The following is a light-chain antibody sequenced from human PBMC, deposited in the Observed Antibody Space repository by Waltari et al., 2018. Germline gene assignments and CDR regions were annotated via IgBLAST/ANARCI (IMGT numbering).Light chain of an antibody. Sequence: EVVMTQSPATLSVSPGGRAPLPCRASQSIATNLAWYQQRRGQAPKLLIFDASTRATSISGRFSGSGSGTEFTLTISSLQSEDSAVYYCQQYNRWPPITFGQGTRLEIK. CDR3: QQYNRWPPIT. CDR1: QSIATN. CDR2: DAS. J-gene: IGKJ5*01. V-gene: IGKV3-15*01.